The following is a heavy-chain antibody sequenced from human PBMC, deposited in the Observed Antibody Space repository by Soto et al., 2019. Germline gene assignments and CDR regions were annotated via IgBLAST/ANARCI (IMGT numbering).Heavy chain of an antibody. Sequence: GGSLRLSCAASGFTVSSKYMSWVRQAPGKGLEWISVIWSAGLIYYADSVRGRFTISRDISKNILYLEMTSLRADDTAVYYCAREAPMDVWGQGTTVTVSS. V-gene: IGHV3-53*01. CDR2: IWSAGLI. J-gene: IGHJ6*02. CDR1: GFTVSSKY. CDR3: AREAPMDV.